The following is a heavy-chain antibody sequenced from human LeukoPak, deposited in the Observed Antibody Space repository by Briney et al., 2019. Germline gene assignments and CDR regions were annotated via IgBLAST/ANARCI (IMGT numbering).Heavy chain of an antibody. Sequence: PQASVKVSCKASGYTFTSYGISWVRQAPGQGLEWMGWISAYNGNTNYAQKLQGRVTMTTDTSTSTAYMELSRLRSDDTAVYYCAREEAKSPMVRGVPNWFDPWGQGTLVTVSS. J-gene: IGHJ5*02. V-gene: IGHV1-18*01. CDR3: AREEAKSPMVRGVPNWFDP. D-gene: IGHD3-10*01. CDR2: ISAYNGNT. CDR1: GYTFTSYG.